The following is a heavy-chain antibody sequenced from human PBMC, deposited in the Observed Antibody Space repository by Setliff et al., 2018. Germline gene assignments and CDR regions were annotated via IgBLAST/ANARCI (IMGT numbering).Heavy chain of an antibody. CDR3: ARDLGHGGDSDY. J-gene: IGHJ4*02. D-gene: IGHD2-21*02. V-gene: IGHV4-4*07. Sequence: SETLSLTCTVSGGSISGYYWSWIRQPAGKGLEWIGNIGHTESINYNPSLKSRLTISRDTSKNQVYLKLDSVTATDTAVYYCARDLGHGGDSDYWGQGILVTVSS. CDR1: GGSISGYY. CDR2: IGHTESI.